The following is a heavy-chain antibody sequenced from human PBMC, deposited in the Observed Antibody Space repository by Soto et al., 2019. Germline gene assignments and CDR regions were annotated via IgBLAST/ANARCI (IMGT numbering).Heavy chain of an antibody. CDR2: ISPYNGNT. CDR1: GYRFMTYG. CDR3: ARGAGGDGYNPANWFDP. D-gene: IGHD5-18*01. V-gene: IGHV1-18*01. J-gene: IGHJ5*02. Sequence: GASVKVSCKASGYRFMTYGITWVRQAPGQGLEWMGWISPYNGNTHYVQQFQDRVTMTTETSTSTAYMELNSLRAEDTAKYYCARGAGGDGYNPANWFDPWGQGTLVTVSS.